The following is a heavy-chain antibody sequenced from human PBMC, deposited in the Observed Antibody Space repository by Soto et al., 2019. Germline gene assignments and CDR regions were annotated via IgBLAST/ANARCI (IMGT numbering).Heavy chain of an antibody. CDR2: ISGGGDYT. CDR3: AIGLSRTSSWKRNWFDP. V-gene: IGHV3-23*01. D-gene: IGHD6-6*01. J-gene: IGHJ5*02. CDR1: GFTFSSYA. Sequence: GGSLRLSCAASGFTFSSYALSWVRQAPGKGLEWVSAISGGGDYTYYADSVKGRFTISRDNPNNILFLQMNSLRADDTAVNFFAIGLSRTSSWKRNWFDPWGQGTLVTVSS.